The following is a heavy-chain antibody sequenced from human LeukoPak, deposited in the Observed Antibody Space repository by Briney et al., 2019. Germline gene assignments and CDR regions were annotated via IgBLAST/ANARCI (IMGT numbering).Heavy chain of an antibody. V-gene: IGHV1-2*06. J-gene: IGHJ5*02. CDR2: INPNSGGT. CDR1: GYTFTGYY. CDR3: ARGRLQRVVPAATNWFDP. D-gene: IGHD2-2*01. Sequence: ASVTVSCKASGYTFTGYYMHWVRQAPGQGLEWMGRINPNSGGTNYAQKFQGRVTMTRDTSISTAYMELSRLRSDDTAVYYCARGRLQRVVPAATNWFDPWGQGTLVTVSS.